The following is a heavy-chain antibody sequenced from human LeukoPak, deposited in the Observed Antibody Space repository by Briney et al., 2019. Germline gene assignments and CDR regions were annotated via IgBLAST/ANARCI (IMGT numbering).Heavy chain of an antibody. J-gene: IGHJ4*02. V-gene: IGHV4-59*08. CDR1: GGSISSYY. Sequence: ASETLSLTCTVSGGSISSYYWSWIRQPPGKGLEWIGYIYYSGGTNYNPSLKSRVTISVDTSKNQFSLKLSSVTAADTAVYYCARHRAITVAGTHWGEYYFDYWGQGTLVTVSS. CDR2: IYYSGGT. D-gene: IGHD6-19*01. CDR3: ARHRAITVAGTHWGEYYFDY.